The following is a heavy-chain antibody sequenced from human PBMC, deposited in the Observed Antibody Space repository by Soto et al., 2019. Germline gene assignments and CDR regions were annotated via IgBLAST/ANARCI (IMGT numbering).Heavy chain of an antibody. CDR1: CYTFTSYG. CDR3: ARDRITMVRGVMPPNWFDP. V-gene: IGHV1-18*01. CDR2: ISAYNGNT. D-gene: IGHD3-10*01. J-gene: IGHJ5*02. Sequence: ASVKVSFKASCYTFTSYGISWVRQAPGQGLEWMGWISAYNGNTNYAQKLQGRVTMTTDTSTSTAYMELRSLRSDDTAVYYCARDRITMVRGVMPPNWFDPWGQGTLVTVSS.